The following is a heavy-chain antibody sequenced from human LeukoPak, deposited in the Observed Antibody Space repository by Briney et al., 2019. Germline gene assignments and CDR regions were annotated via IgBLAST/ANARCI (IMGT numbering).Heavy chain of an antibody. CDR3: AREEGLKELLGDYYYGMDV. J-gene: IGHJ6*02. D-gene: IGHD1-7*01. CDR2: INCKSGAT. CDR1: EYTFTDYY. V-gene: IGHV1-2*02. Sequence: ASVKVSCKASEYTFTDYYIHWMRQAPGQGLEWMGWINCKSGATTYAQKFQGRVTMTRDTSISTAYMEPSRLRSDDTAVYYCAREEGLKELLGDYYYGMDVWGQGTTVTVPS.